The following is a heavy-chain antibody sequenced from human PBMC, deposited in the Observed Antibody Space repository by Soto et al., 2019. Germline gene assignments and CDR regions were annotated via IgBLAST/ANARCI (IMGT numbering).Heavy chain of an antibody. CDR2: IYYSGST. V-gene: IGHV4-59*08. Sequence: PSDTLSLTCTVSGGSISSYYWSWIRQTPGKGLEWIGYIYYSGSTNYNPSLKSRVTISVDTSKNQFSLKLSSVTAADTAVYYCARLWGGYCSSTSCLGLDYWGQGTLVTVS. J-gene: IGHJ4*02. CDR1: GGSISSYY. CDR3: ARLWGGYCSSTSCLGLDY. D-gene: IGHD2-2*01.